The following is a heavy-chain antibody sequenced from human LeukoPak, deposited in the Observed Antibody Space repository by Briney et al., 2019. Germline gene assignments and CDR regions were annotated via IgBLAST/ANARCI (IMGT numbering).Heavy chain of an antibody. CDR2: VSGSGGST. V-gene: IGHV3-23*01. J-gene: IGHJ3*02. CDR1: GFTFSSYA. D-gene: IGHD6-13*01. Sequence: GGSQRLSCAASGFTFSSYAMSWVRQAPGKGLEWVSAVSGSGGSTYYADSVKGRFTISRDNSKNTLYLQMNSLRAEDTAVYYCAKSQQQLVLAFDIWGQGTMVTVSS. CDR3: AKSQQQLVLAFDI.